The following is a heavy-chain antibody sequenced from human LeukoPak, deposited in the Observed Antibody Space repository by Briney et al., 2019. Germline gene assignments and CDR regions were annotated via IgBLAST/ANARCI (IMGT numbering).Heavy chain of an antibody. V-gene: IGHV5-51*01. CDR3: ATEIGSGWFYDY. CDR2: IYLGDSEV. Sequence: GESLKISCKASGYRFTSYWIGWVRQMPGKGLEWMGMIYLGDSEVRYGPAFQGQVTISADKSVNTAYLQWSSLRASDTAIYYCATEIGSGWFYDYWGQGTLVTVSS. J-gene: IGHJ4*02. D-gene: IGHD6-19*01. CDR1: GYRFTSYW.